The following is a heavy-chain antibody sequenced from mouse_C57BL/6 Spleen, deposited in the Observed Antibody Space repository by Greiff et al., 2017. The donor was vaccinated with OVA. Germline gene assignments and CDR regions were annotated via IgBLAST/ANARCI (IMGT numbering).Heavy chain of an antibody. J-gene: IGHJ3*01. V-gene: IGHV1-59*01. CDR3: ARGEDDYDEGAWFAY. CDR2: IDPSDSYT. D-gene: IGHD2-4*01. CDR1: GYTFTSYW. Sequence: QVQLQQPGAELVRPGTSVKLSCKASGYTFTSYWMHWVKQRPGQGLEWIGVIDPSDSYTNYNQKFKGKATLTVDTSSSTAYMQLSSLTSEDSAVYDCARGEDDYDEGAWFAYWGQGTLVTVSA.